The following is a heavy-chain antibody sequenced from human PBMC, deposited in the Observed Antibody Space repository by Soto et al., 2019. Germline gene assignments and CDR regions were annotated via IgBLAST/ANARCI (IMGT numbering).Heavy chain of an antibody. V-gene: IGHV3-30-3*01. J-gene: IGHJ1*01. CDR3: ARALGGYSYGPEYFQH. D-gene: IGHD5-18*01. CDR1: GFTFSSYA. Sequence: GGSLRLSCAASGFTFSSYAMHWVRQAPGKGLEWVAVISYDGSNKYYADSVKGRFTISRDNSKNTLYLQMNSLRAEDTAVYYCARALGGYSYGPEYFQHWGQGT. CDR2: ISYDGSNK.